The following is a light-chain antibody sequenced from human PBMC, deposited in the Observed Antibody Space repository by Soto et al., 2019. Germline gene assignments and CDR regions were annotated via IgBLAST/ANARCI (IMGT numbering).Light chain of an antibody. J-gene: IGLJ3*02. CDR2: EVS. CDR1: TSDVGGYNY. Sequence: QSALTQPVSVSGSPGQSITISCTGTTSDVGGYNYVSWYQQHPGEAPKLMIYEVSFRPSGVSNRFSGSKSDNTASLTISGLQAEDDAVYYCSSYTSSTTLLFGGGTKLTVL. V-gene: IGLV2-14*01. CDR3: SSYTSSTTLL.